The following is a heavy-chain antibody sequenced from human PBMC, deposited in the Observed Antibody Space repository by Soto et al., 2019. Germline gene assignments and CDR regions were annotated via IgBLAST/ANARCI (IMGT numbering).Heavy chain of an antibody. Sequence: TLSLTCAVYGGSFSGYYWSWIRQHPGKGLEWIGYIYYSGSTYYNPSLKSRVTISVDTSKNQFSLKLSSVTAADTAVYYCARGGPTYYYDSSGYYRLDYWGQGTLVTVSS. CDR2: IYYSGST. V-gene: IGHV4-31*11. CDR3: ARGGPTYYYDSSGYYRLDY. J-gene: IGHJ4*02. D-gene: IGHD3-22*01. CDR1: GGSFSGYY.